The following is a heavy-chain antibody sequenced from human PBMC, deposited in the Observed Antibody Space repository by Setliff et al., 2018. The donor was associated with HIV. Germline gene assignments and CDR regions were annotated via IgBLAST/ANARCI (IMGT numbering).Heavy chain of an antibody. CDR3: ARDATSEGYMDV. CDR2: IYTSGST. V-gene: IGHV4-4*08. J-gene: IGHJ6*03. Sequence: SETLSLTCTVSGGSISSSYWTWTRQPPGKGLEWIGYIYTSGSTNYNPSLKSRVTISVDTSENQFSLKLTSVTAADTAMYFCARDATSEGYMDVWGKGTTVTVSS. CDR1: GGSISSSY.